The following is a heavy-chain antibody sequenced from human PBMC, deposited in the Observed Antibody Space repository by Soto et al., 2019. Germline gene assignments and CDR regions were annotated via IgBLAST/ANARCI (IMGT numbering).Heavy chain of an antibody. CDR3: ARDRYDILTGPYGMNV. J-gene: IGHJ6*02. CDR1: GYSFTGYY. D-gene: IGHD3-9*01. Sequence: ASVKLSCKAAGYSFTGYYMHCGRQAPGQGLEWMGWINPNSGGTNYAQKFQGWVTMTRDTSISTAYMELSRLRSDDTAVYYCARDRYDILTGPYGMNVWGQGTTFTVS. V-gene: IGHV1-2*04. CDR2: INPNSGGT.